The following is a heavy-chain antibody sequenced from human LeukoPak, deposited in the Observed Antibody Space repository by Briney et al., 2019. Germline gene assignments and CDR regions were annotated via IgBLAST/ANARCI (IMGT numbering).Heavy chain of an antibody. CDR2: INHSGST. CDR3: ARGSSSWYLTSYYYYGMDV. D-gene: IGHD6-13*01. J-gene: IGHJ6*04. CDR1: GGSFSGYY. V-gene: IGHV4-34*01. Sequence: SETLSLTCAVSGGSFSGYYWSWIRQPPGKGLEWIGEINHSGSTNYNPSLKSRVTISVDTSKNQFSLKLSSVTAADTAVYYCARGSSSWYLTSYYYYGMDVWGKGTTVTVSS.